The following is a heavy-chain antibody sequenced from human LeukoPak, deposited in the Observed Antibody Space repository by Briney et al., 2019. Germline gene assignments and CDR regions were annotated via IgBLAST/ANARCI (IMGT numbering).Heavy chain of an antibody. CDR1: GYTLTVYY. CDR2: INPYSGGT. V-gene: IGHV1-2*02. Sequence: ASVKVSCKASGYTLTVYYMHWVRQAPGQGLEWMGWINPYSGGTNLAQNFQGRVTLTRDTSLNTAYMEISRLTYDDTAVCYCGRGIQSFDPWGQGTLVTVSS. J-gene: IGHJ5*02. CDR3: GRGIQSFDP.